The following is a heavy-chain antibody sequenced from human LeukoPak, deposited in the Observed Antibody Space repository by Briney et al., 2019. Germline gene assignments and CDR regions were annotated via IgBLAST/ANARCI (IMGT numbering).Heavy chain of an antibody. CDR1: GFTFSSYG. D-gene: IGHD6-19*01. CDR2: IWYDGSNK. J-gene: IGHJ4*02. CDR3: ARDHSSGWYSDYFDY. Sequence: PGRSLRLSCAASGFTFSSYGMHWVRQAPGKGLEWVAVIWYDGSNKYYADSVKGRFTISRDNSKNTLYLQMNSLRAEDTAVYCCARDHSSGWYSDYFDYWGQGTLVTVPS. V-gene: IGHV3-33*01.